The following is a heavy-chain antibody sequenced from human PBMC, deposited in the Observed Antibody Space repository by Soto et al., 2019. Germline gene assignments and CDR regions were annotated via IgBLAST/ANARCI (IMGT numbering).Heavy chain of an antibody. J-gene: IGHJ6*02. CDR3: ARAGTPSAHYYYGMDV. CDR1: GGTFSSYA. D-gene: IGHD1-1*01. Sequence: SVKVSCKASGGTFSSYAISWVRQAPGQGLEWMGGIIPIFGTANYAQKFQGRVTITAGKSTSTAYMELSSLRSEDTAVYYCARAGTPSAHYYYGMDVWGQGTTVTVSS. CDR2: IIPIFGTA. V-gene: IGHV1-69*06.